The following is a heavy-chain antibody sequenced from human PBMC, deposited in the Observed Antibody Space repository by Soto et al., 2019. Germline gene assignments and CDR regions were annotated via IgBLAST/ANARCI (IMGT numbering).Heavy chain of an antibody. V-gene: IGHV4-59*08. J-gene: IGHJ4*02. D-gene: IGHD1-26*01. CDR1: GGSISSYY. Sequence: QVQLQESGPGLVKPSETLSLTYTVSGGSISSYYWSWIRQPPGKGLEWIGYIYYSGSTNYNPSLKGRVTISVDTSKNQFSLKLSSVTAADTAVYYCARQGSYSLRDWGQGTLVTVSS. CDR2: IYYSGST. CDR3: ARQGSYSLRD.